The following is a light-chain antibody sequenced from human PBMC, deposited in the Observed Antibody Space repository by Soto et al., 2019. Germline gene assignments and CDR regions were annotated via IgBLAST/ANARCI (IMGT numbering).Light chain of an antibody. J-gene: IGLJ3*02. V-gene: IGLV1-40*01. Sequence: QSVLTQPPSVPGAPGQRVTISCTGSSSNIGADFDVHWYQHLPGTAPKLLISHNNNRPSGVPDRFSGSKSGTSASLAITGLQADDEAVYYCQSRDSSLSSSWVFGGGTK. CDR2: HNN. CDR1: SSNIGADFD. CDR3: QSRDSSLSSSWV.